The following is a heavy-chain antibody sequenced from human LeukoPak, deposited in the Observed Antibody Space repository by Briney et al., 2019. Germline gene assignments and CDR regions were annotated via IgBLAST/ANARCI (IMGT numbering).Heavy chain of an antibody. D-gene: IGHD1-26*01. Sequence: SETLSLTCAVSGGSISSSNWWSWVRQPPGKGLEWIGEIYHSGSTNYNPSLKSRVTISVDKSKNQFSLKLSSVTAADTAVYYCARPRSGSYYDISAFDIWGQGTMVTVSS. CDR1: GGSISSSNW. CDR2: IYHSGST. V-gene: IGHV4-4*02. CDR3: ARPRSGSYYDISAFDI. J-gene: IGHJ3*02.